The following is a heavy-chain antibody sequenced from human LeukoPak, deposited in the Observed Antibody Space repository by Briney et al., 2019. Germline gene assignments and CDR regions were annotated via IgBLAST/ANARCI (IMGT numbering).Heavy chain of an antibody. V-gene: IGHV4-39*07. CDR3: ARDRFCSGWYFFP. J-gene: IGHJ5*02. Sequence: PSETLSLTCNVSGDSISSSSYYWAWIRQPPGKGLEWIGSIYYTGSTYYHPTLKSRVTLSIDTSKNQFSLRLSSVTAADTAVYFCARDRFCSGWYFFPWGQGTLVTVSS. D-gene: IGHD6-19*01. CDR1: GDSISSSSYY. CDR2: IYYTGST.